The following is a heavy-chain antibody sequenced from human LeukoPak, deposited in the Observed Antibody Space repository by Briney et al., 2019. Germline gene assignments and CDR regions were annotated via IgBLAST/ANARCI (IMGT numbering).Heavy chain of an antibody. CDR3: ARDWPGISLHFDL. CDR2: INPNTGDT. V-gene: IGHV1-2*02. D-gene: IGHD2-15*01. J-gene: IGHJ2*01. CDR1: GFTFNAYY. Sequence: ASVKVSCKASGFTFNAYYIHWVRPAPGQGLEWMGWINPNTGDTNFAQKFQGRVAMTRDTSLSTAYMDLSRLTSDDTAVYYCARDWPGISLHFDLWGRGTLITVSS.